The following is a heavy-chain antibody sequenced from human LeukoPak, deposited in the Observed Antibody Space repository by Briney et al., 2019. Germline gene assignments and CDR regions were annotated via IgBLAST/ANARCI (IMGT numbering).Heavy chain of an antibody. J-gene: IGHJ4*02. Sequence: SETLSLTCTVSGGSISSYYWSWIGQPPGKGLEWIGYVYYSGSTNYNPSLKSRVTISVDTSKNQFSLKLSSVTAAGTAVYYCARWSGSGYNFDYWGQGTLATVSS. CDR3: ARWSGSGYNFDY. V-gene: IGHV4-59*08. CDR1: GGSISSYY. CDR2: VYYSGST. D-gene: IGHD3-22*01.